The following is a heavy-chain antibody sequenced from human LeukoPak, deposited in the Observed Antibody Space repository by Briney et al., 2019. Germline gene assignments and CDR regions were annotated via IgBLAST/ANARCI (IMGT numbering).Heavy chain of an antibody. V-gene: IGHV4-31*03. D-gene: IGHD3-22*01. Sequence: SQTLSLTYTVSGGSISSGGYYWSWIRQHPGKGLEWIGYIYYSGSTYYNPSLKSRVTISVDTSKNQFSLKLSSVNAADTAVYYCARVLLYYDSSGFFADYYYYGMDVWGQGTTVTVSS. CDR1: GGSISSGGYY. CDR3: ARVLLYYDSSGFFADYYYYGMDV. J-gene: IGHJ6*02. CDR2: IYYSGST.